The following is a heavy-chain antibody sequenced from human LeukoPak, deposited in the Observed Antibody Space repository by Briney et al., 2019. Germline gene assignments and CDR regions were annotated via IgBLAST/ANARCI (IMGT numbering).Heavy chain of an antibody. V-gene: IGHV3-30*02. CDR1: GFNFNNYD. CDR2: IKFHGHET. Sequence: GGSLRLSCVASGFNFNNYDLHWVRQAPGKGLEWVAFIKFHGHETFYADSVEGRFTISRDNSKNTLYLQMNSLRAEDTAVYYCATDRRWAPFDYWGQGTLVTVSS. CDR3: ATDRRWAPFDY. D-gene: IGHD5-24*01. J-gene: IGHJ4*02.